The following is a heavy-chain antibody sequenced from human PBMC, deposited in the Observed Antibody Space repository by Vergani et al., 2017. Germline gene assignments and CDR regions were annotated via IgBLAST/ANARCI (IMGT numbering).Heavy chain of an antibody. CDR1: GYTFTGYY. Sequence: QVQLVQSGAEVKKPGASVKVSCKASGYTFTGYYMHWVRQAPGQGLEWMGWINPNSGGTNYAQKFQGRVTMTRDTSISTAYMELSRLRSDDTAVYYCARDGPGPNCSXTSCHYYYYYYMDVWGKGTTVTVSS. V-gene: IGHV1-2*02. J-gene: IGHJ6*03. CDR3: ARDGPGPNCSXTSCHYYYYYYMDV. D-gene: IGHD2-2*01. CDR2: INPNSGGT.